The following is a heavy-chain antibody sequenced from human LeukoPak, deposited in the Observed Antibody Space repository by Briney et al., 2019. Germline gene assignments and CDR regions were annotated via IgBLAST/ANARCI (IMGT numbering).Heavy chain of an antibody. Sequence: SQTLSLTCAVSGGPISSGGYSWSWIRQPPGKGLEWIGYIYHSGSTYYNPSLKSRVTISVDRSKNQFSLKLSSVTAADTAVYYCASRERDGTDYWGQGTLVTVSS. J-gene: IGHJ4*02. V-gene: IGHV4-30-2*01. D-gene: IGHD1-14*01. CDR2: IYHSGST. CDR1: GGPISSGGYS. CDR3: ASRERDGTDY.